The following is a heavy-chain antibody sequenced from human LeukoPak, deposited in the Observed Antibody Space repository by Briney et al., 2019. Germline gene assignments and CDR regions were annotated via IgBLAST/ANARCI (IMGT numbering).Heavy chain of an antibody. Sequence: SETLSLTCAVYGGSFSGYYWSWIRQPPGKGLEWIGEINHSGSTNYNPSLKSRVTISVDTSKNQFSLKLSSVTAADTAVYYCASGYSGYDSGGYYYYYMDVWGKGTTVTISS. V-gene: IGHV4-34*01. J-gene: IGHJ6*03. CDR2: INHSGST. CDR3: ASGYSGYDSGGYYYYYMDV. D-gene: IGHD5-12*01. CDR1: GGSFSGYY.